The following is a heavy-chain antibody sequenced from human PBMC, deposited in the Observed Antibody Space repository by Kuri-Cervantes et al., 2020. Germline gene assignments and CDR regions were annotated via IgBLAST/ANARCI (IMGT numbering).Heavy chain of an antibody. D-gene: IGHD2-2*01. Sequence: ASVKVSCKASGYTFTSYCMHWVRQAPGQGLEWMGIINPSGGSTSYAQKFQGRVTMTRDTSTSTVYMELSSLRSEDTAVYYCARVVSCSSRGTSCYFDYWGQGTLVTVSS. J-gene: IGHJ4*02. CDR3: ARVVSCSSRGTSCYFDY. V-gene: IGHV1-46*01. CDR1: GYTFTSYC. CDR2: INPSGGST.